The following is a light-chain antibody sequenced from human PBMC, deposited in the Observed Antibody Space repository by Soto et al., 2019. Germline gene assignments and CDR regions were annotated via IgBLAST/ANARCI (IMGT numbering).Light chain of an antibody. V-gene: IGLV1-47*01. CDR3: ATWDGSLSAVL. J-gene: IGLJ2*01. CDR1: SSNIGSHD. CDR2: KNG. Sequence: QSVLTQPPSASGTPGQRVTISCSGSSSNIGSHDVFWYQQLPGTAPKLLIYKNGQRPSGVPDRFSGSRSGTSASLAISGLRSQDEAEYYCATWDGSLSAVLFGGGTQLTVL.